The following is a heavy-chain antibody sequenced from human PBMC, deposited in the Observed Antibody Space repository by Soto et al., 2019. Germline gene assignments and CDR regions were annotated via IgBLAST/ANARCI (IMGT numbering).Heavy chain of an antibody. Sequence: GGSLRLSCAASGFTVSSNYMSWVRQAPGKGLEWVSVIYSGGSTYYADSVKGRFTISRHNSKNTLYLQMNSLRAEDTAVYYCARVVVVAAKRNWFDPWGQGTLVTVSS. D-gene: IGHD2-15*01. CDR2: IYSGGST. J-gene: IGHJ5*02. CDR1: GFTVSSNY. CDR3: ARVVVVAAKRNWFDP. V-gene: IGHV3-53*04.